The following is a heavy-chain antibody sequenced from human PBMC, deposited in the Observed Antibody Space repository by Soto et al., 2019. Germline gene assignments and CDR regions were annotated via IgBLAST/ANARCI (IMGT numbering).Heavy chain of an antibody. CDR3: ARREAGDFGVVIMIYYYYGMVV. Sequence: GGSLRLSCAASGFTFSSYSMNWVRQAPGKGLEWVSYISSSSSTIYYADSVKGRFTISRDNAKNSLYLQMNSLRDEDTAVYYCARREAGDFGVVIMIYYYYGMVVWGQGTTVTVSS. CDR1: GFTFSSYS. D-gene: IGHD3-3*01. CDR2: ISSSSSTI. J-gene: IGHJ6*02. V-gene: IGHV3-48*02.